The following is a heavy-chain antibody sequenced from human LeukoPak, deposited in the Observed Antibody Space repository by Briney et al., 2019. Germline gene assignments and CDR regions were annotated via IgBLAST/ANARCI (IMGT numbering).Heavy chain of an antibody. CDR2: IHYTGST. Sequence: TSETLSLTCTVSGGSISSYYWSWIRQPPGKGLEWIAYIHYTGSTNYNPSLKSRVTISVDTSKNQFSLKLSSVTAADTAVYYCARGNPLSDCYAHFDYWGQGPLVAASS. CDR1: GGSISSYY. J-gene: IGHJ4*02. V-gene: IGHV4-59*01. D-gene: IGHD2-21*02. CDR3: ARGNPLSDCYAHFDY.